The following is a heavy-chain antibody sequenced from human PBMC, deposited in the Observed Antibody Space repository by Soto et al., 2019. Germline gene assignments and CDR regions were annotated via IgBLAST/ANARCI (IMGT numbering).Heavy chain of an antibody. Sequence: GESLKISCKGSGYSFTSYWISWVRQMPGKGLEWMGRIDPSDSYTNYSPSFQGHVTILVDKSNTTAYLQWSSLKTSDTAIYYCVRQEGYSSGWYGFPSIWGQGTLVTVSS. CDR1: GYSFTSYW. CDR3: VRQEGYSSGWYGFPSI. CDR2: IDPSDSYT. D-gene: IGHD6-19*01. V-gene: IGHV5-10-1*01. J-gene: IGHJ4*03.